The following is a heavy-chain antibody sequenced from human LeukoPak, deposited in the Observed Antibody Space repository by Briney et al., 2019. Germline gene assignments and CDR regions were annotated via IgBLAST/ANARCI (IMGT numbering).Heavy chain of an antibody. D-gene: IGHD3-3*01. CDR1: GFTFSGFW. CDR2: INSDGSST. CDR3: ARERQNKDFWSGGDY. J-gene: IGHJ4*02. Sequence: PGGSLRLSCAASGFTFSGFWMHWVRQAPGKGLVWVSRINSDGSSTSYADSVKGRFTISRDNAKNSLYLQMNTLRPEDTAVYYCARERQNKDFWSGGDYWGQGTLVTVTS. V-gene: IGHV3-74*01.